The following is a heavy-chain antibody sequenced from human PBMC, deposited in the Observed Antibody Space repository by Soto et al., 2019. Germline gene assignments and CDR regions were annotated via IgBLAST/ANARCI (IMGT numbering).Heavy chain of an antibody. CDR2: IYYSGST. CDR1: GGSISSYY. V-gene: IGHV4-59*12. CDR3: ARERPDGSRLDP. D-gene: IGHD6-13*01. J-gene: IGHJ5*02. Sequence: SETLSLTCTVSGGSISSYYWSWIRQPPGKGLEWIGYIYYSGSTYYNPSLKSRVTISVDTSKNQFSLKLSSVTAADTAVYYCARERPDGSRLDPWGQGTLVTV.